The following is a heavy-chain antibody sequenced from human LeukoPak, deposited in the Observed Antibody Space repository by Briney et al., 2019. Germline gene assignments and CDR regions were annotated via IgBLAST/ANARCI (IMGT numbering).Heavy chain of an antibody. J-gene: IGHJ4*02. CDR2: ISSSSSYI. CDR1: GFTFSSYS. Sequence: AGSLSLSCAASGFTFSSYSMNWVRQAPGKGLEWVSSISSSSSYIYYADSVKGRFTISRDNAKNSLYLQMNSLRAEDTAVYYCARPTVTHLDYWGQGTLVTVSS. D-gene: IGHD4-17*01. V-gene: IGHV3-21*01. CDR3: ARPTVTHLDY.